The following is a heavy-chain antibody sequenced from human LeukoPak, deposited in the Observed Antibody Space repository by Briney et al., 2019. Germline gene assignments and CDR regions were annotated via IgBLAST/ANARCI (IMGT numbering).Heavy chain of an antibody. CDR1: GIIFSNYG. J-gene: IGHJ3*02. Sequence: PGGTLRLSCEASGIIFSNYGMNWVRQAPGKRLEWVSGISPSGGTTYYADSLKGRFSISRDNSKNTVYLQMNSLRADDTAVYYCARDLSWGAFIWGQGTMTVSS. CDR3: ARDLSWGAFI. D-gene: IGHD3-16*01. CDR2: ISPSGGTT. V-gene: IGHV3-23*01.